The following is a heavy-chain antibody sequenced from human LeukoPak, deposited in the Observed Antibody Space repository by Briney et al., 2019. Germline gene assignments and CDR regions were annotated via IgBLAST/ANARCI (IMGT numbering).Heavy chain of an antibody. CDR3: ARVGDYVWGSYRLSYYFDY. D-gene: IGHD3-16*02. Sequence: SETLSLTCAVYGGSFSGYHWSWIRQPPGKGLEWIGEINHSGSTNYNPSLKSRVTISVDTSKNQFSLKLSSVTAADTAVYYCARVGDYVWGSYRLSYYFDYWGQGTLVTVSS. V-gene: IGHV4-34*01. CDR1: GGSFSGYH. CDR2: INHSGST. J-gene: IGHJ4*02.